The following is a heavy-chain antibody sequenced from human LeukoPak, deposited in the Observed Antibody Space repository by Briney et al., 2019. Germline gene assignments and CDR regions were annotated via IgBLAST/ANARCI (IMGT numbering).Heavy chain of an antibody. D-gene: IGHD2-15*01. Sequence: GSLRLSCAASGFTFSSYGMHWVRQAPGKGLEWIGSIYYSGSTYYNPSLRSRVTISVDTSKNQFSLKLSSVTAADTAVYYCARIGRPGYCSGGSCYGLDYWGQGTLVTVSS. CDR1: GFTFSSYG. CDR3: ARIGRPGYCSGGSCYGLDY. J-gene: IGHJ4*02. CDR2: IYYSGST. V-gene: IGHV4-39*07.